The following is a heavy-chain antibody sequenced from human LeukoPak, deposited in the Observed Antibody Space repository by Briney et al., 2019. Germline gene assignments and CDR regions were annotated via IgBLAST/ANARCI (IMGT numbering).Heavy chain of an antibody. V-gene: IGHV3-7*01. J-gene: IGHJ6*04. CDR1: GFTFSSYW. D-gene: IGHD6-13*01. CDR2: IKQDGSEK. Sequence: GGSLRLSCAASGFTFSSYWMSWVRQAPGKGLEWVANIKQDGSEKYYVDSVQGRFTISRDNAKNSLYLQMNSLRAEDTAVYYCARVLAAAVTSAGLDVWGKGTTVTVSS. CDR3: ARVLAAAVTSAGLDV.